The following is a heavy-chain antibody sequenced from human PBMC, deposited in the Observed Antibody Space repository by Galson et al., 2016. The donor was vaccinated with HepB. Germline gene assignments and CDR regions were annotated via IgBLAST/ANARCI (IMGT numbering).Heavy chain of an antibody. D-gene: IGHD3-9*01. J-gene: IGHJ3*02. CDR2: VSVSNGDT. V-gene: IGHV1-18*01. Sequence: SVKVSCKGSGYMFTSYGISWVRQAPGQGLEWMGWVSVSNGDTNYAQKLQGRVTMTTDTSTHTAYMELRSLRSDDTAVDYCARDPYYEILTGYRRAQTFDNWGQGTMVTVSS. CDR1: GYMFTSYG. CDR3: ARDPYYEILTGYRRAQTFDN.